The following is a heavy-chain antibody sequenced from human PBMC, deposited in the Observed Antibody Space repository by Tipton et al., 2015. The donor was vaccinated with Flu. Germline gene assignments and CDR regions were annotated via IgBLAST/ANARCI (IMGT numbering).Heavy chain of an antibody. J-gene: IGHJ4*02. CDR2: LYDSGIT. Sequence: LRLSCTVSGGSITNDKYSWSWIRQPPGKGLEWIGSLYDSGITYYNPSLKSRVTISLDTSRNQFSLKLISVTAADTAVYYCARSSSAYDYVWGGSYYFDFWGQGTLVTVSS. V-gene: IGHV4-39*07. CDR3: ARSSSAYDYVWGGSYYFDF. D-gene: IGHD3-16*01. CDR1: GGSITNDKYS.